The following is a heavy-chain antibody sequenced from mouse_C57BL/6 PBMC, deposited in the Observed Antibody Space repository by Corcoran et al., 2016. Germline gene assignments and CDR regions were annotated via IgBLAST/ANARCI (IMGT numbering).Heavy chain of an antibody. Sequence: EVQLQQSRPELVKPGASVKISCKASGYTFTDYYMNWVKQSHGKRLEWIGDINPNNGGTSYNQKFTGKATLTVDKSSSTAYIELRSLTSEDSAVYYCARYDYDVPLAWDYWGQGTSVIVSS. CDR2: INPNNGGT. CDR1: GYTFTDYY. CDR3: ARYDYDVPLAWDY. J-gene: IGHJ4*01. V-gene: IGHV1-26*01. D-gene: IGHD2-4*01.